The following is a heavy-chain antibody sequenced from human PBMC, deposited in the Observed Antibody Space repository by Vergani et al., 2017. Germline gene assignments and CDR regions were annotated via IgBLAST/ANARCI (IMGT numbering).Heavy chain of an antibody. CDR2: ISVYNGET. CDR1: GYTFRNYS. CDR3: ARDRGNSGDYNFDY. Sequence: QVQLVQSGAEVKKPGASVKVSCEGSGYTFRNYSISWVRQAPGEGLEWLGWISVYNGETKFAQKFQGRVTLTRDTSTDTAYMEMGSLRSDDPAVYYCARDRGNSGDYNFDYWGQGTMVTVSS. D-gene: IGHD1-26*01. V-gene: IGHV1-18*04. J-gene: IGHJ4*02.